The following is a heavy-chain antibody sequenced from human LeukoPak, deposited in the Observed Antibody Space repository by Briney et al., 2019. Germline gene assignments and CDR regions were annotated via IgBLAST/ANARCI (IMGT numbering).Heavy chain of an antibody. J-gene: IGHJ4*02. CDR3: AGTYSSGWYVNY. V-gene: IGHV4-34*01. CDR2: INHSGST. D-gene: IGHD6-19*01. CDR1: GGSFSGFY. Sequence: SETLSLTCAVYGGSFSGFYWNWIRQSPGKGLEWIGEINHSGSTNYNPSPKSRVTISVDTSKNQISLKVSSVTAADTAVYYCAGTYSSGWYVNYWGQGTLVTVSS.